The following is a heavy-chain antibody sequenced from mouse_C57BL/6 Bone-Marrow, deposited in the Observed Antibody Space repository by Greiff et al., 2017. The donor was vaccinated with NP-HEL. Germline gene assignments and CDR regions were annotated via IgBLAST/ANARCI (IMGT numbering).Heavy chain of an antibody. D-gene: IGHD2-4*01. J-gene: IGHJ4*01. CDR1: GYAFTNYL. V-gene: IGHV1-54*01. CDR3: ARGGLPAMDY. Sequence: QVQLQQSGAELVRPGTSVKVSCKASGYAFTNYLIEWVKQRPGQGLEWIGVFNPGGGGTNYNEKFKGKATLTADKSSSTTYMQLSSLTSEDSAVYFCARGGLPAMDYWGQGTSVTVSS. CDR2: FNPGGGGT.